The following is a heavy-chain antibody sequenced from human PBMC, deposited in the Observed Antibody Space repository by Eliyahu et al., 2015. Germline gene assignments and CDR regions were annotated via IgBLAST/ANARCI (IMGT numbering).Heavy chain of an antibody. J-gene: IGHJ3*02. D-gene: IGHD2-15*01. CDR3: ARVGKGVVHHAFDI. V-gene: IGHV3-13*01. Sequence: EVQLVESGGGLVQPGGSLRLSCAASGFTFXXYDMHWVRQATGKGLGWVSAIGAAGDTYYLGSVKGRFTISRENVKNSLYLQMNSLRAGDTAVYYCARVGKGVVHHAFDIWGQGTMVTVSS. CDR2: IGAAGDT. CDR1: GFTFXXYD.